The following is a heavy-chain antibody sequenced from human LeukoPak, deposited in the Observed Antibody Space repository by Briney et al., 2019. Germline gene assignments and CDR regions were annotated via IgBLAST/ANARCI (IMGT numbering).Heavy chain of an antibody. J-gene: IGHJ6*02. D-gene: IGHD3-10*01. CDR3: AKDGSGSYYNGGMDV. V-gene: IGHV3-11*04. CDR1: GFTFSDYY. CDR2: ISSSGSTI. Sequence: GGSLRLSCAASGFTFSDYYMSWIRQAPGRGLEWVSYISSSGSTIYYADSVKGRFTISRDNSKNTLYLQMNSLRAEDTAVYYCAKDGSGSYYNGGMDVWGQGTTVTVSS.